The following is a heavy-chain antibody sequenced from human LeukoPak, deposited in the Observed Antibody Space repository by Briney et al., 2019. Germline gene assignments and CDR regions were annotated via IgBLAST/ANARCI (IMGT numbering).Heavy chain of an antibody. D-gene: IGHD3-10*02. CDR1: GGSISSRNW. CDR3: ARAVFGEFYNFEDY. CDR2: VYHSGST. J-gene: IGHJ4*02. Sequence: PSETLSLTCVVSGGSISSRNWWSWVRQPPGKGLEWIGQVYHSGSTNYNPSLKSRVTISVDKSKNQFSLKLSSVTAADTAVYYCARAVFGEFYNFEDYWGQGTLVTVSS. V-gene: IGHV4-4*02.